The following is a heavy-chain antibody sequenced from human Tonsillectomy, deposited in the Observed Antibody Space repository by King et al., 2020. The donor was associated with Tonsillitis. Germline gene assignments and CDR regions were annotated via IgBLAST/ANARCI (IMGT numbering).Heavy chain of an antibody. CDR2: IYYSGST. J-gene: IGHJ4*02. Sequence: QLQESGPGLVKPSETLSLTCTVSGGSISSHYWSWIRQPPGKGLEWIGYIYYSGSTNYNPSLKSRVTISVDTSKNQFSLKLSSVTAADTAVYYCARSAAVAGSAGAFDYWGQGTLVTVSS. CDR3: ARSAAVAGSAGAFDY. D-gene: IGHD6-19*01. CDR1: GGSISSHY. V-gene: IGHV4-59*11.